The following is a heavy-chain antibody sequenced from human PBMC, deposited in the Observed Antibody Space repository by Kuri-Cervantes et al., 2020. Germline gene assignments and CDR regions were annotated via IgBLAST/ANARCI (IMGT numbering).Heavy chain of an antibody. Sequence: GGSLRLSCAVSGFTFSSYAMHWVRQAPGKGLEWVAVISYDGSNKYYADSVKGRFTISRDNSKNTLYLQMNSLRAEDTAVYYCARERPYYYYGMDVWGQGTTVTVSS. CDR3: ARERPYYYYGMDV. CDR1: GFTFSSYA. V-gene: IGHV3-30-3*01. J-gene: IGHJ6*02. CDR2: ISYDGSNK.